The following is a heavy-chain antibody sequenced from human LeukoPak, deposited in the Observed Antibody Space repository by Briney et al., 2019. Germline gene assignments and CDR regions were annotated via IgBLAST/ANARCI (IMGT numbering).Heavy chain of an antibody. Sequence: GGSLRLSCAASGFTFSDYYMSWIRQAPGKGLEWVSYISSSGSTIYYADSVKGRFTISRDNAKNSLYLQMNSLRAEDTAVYYCAKESVDPHYYMDVWGKGTTVTVSS. D-gene: IGHD3/OR15-3a*01. CDR1: GFTFSDYY. J-gene: IGHJ6*03. V-gene: IGHV3-11*04. CDR2: ISSSGSTI. CDR3: AKESVDPHYYMDV.